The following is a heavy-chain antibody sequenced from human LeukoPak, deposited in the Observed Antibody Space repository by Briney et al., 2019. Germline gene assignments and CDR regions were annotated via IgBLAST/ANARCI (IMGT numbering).Heavy chain of an antibody. J-gene: IGHJ6*03. CDR1: GYSISSGYY. CDR3: ARTEQVDYYMDV. Sequence: SETLSLTCAVSGYSISSGYYWGWIRQPLGKGLEWIGSIYHSGSTYYNPSLKSRVTISVDTSKNQFSLKLSSVTAADTAVYYCARTEQVDYYMDVWGKGTTVTVSS. CDR2: IYHSGST. D-gene: IGHD1-14*01. V-gene: IGHV4-38-2*01.